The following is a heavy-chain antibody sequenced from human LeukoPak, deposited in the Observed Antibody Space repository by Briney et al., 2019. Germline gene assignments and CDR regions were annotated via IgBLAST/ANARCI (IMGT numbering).Heavy chain of an antibody. J-gene: IGHJ4*02. CDR2: INPSGGST. CDR1: GYTFTSYY. CDR3: AREKGVEMATMDFDY. D-gene: IGHD5-24*01. V-gene: IGHV1-46*01. Sequence: ASVKVSCKASGYTFTSYYMHWVRQAPGQGLEWMGIINPSGGSTSYAQKFQGRVTMTRDTSTSTVYMELSSLRSEDTAVYYCAREKGVEMATMDFDYWGQGTPVTVSS.